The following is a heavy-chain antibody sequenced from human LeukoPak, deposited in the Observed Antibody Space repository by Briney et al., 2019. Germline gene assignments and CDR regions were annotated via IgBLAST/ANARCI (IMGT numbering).Heavy chain of an antibody. CDR2: INPNSGGT. D-gene: IGHD3-10*01. CDR1: GYTFTDFY. CDR3: ARDRVYYGSETTSWFDP. Sequence: GASMKVSCKASGYTFTDFYMQWVRQAPGQGLEWMGWINPNSGGTNYAQKFQGRVTMTRDTSISTAYMELSRLRSDDTAVYYCARDRVYYGSETTSWFDPWGQGTLVTVSS. J-gene: IGHJ5*02. V-gene: IGHV1-2*02.